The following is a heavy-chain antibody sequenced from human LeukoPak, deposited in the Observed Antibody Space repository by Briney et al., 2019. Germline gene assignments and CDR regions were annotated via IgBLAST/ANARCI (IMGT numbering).Heavy chain of an antibody. Sequence: PGGSLRLSCAASGFTFSSYSMNWVRQAPGKGLEWVSSISSSSSYIYYADSVKGRFTISRDNAKNSLYLQMNSLRAEDTAVYYCARHYDILTVYYYYYGMDVWGQGTTVTVSS. CDR2: ISSSSSYI. CDR3: ARHYDILTVYYYYYGMDV. CDR1: GFTFSSYS. V-gene: IGHV3-21*01. D-gene: IGHD3-9*01. J-gene: IGHJ6*02.